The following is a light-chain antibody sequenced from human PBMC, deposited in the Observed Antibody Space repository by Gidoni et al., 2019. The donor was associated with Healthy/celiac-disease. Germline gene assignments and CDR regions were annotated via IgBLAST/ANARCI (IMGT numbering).Light chain of an antibody. CDR1: QSISSY. CDR2: AAS. V-gene: IGKV1-39*01. J-gene: IGKJ1*01. CDR3: QQSYSTPPWT. Sequence: DFHMTQSPSSLSASVGDRVTITCRASQSISSYLNLYQQKPGKAPKLLIYAASSLQSGVPSRFSGSGSGTDFTLTISSLQPEDFATYYCQQSYSTPPWTFGQGTRVEIK.